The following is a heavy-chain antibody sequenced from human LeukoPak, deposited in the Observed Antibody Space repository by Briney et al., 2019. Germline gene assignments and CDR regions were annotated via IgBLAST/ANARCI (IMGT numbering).Heavy chain of an antibody. D-gene: IGHD2-15*01. Sequence: SVKVSCKASGVTFSGYAISWGRPAPGRGVWWMGGIIPIFGTANSAQKFQGRVTITADKSTSTASMDLSSLRSQETAVYYCARDVGVRDIEVVVAWAFDIWGQGTMVTVSS. CDR3: ARDVGVRDIEVVVAWAFDI. V-gene: IGHV1-69*06. CDR1: GVTFSGYA. J-gene: IGHJ3*02. CDR2: IIPIFGTA.